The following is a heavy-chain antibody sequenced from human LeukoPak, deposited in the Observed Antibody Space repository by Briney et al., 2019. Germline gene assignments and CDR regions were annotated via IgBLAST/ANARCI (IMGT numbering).Heavy chain of an antibody. CDR2: IHPDGSIT. J-gene: IGHJ5*02. D-gene: IGHD5-12*01. CDR3: APQQTYSPYNWFDP. Sequence: GRSLRLSCVGSGFTISNYWMHWVRQAPGTGLVWVSRIHPDGSITTYADSVKGRFTISRDNAKNTLYLQMNSLRAEDTAVYYCAPQQTYSPYNWFDPWGQGTLVTVSS. CDR1: GFTISNYW. V-gene: IGHV3-74*03.